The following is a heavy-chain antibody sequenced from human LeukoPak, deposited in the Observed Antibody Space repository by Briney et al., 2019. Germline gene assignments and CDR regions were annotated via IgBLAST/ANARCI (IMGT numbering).Heavy chain of an antibody. J-gene: IGHJ5*02. CDR3: ARDKSPSVTNWFDP. CDR2: IYSGGST. CDR1: GFSVSNNY. V-gene: IGHV3-66*01. D-gene: IGHD4-17*01. Sequence: GGSLRLSCAASGFSVSNNYMSWVRQAPGKGLEWVSVIYSGGSTFYADSVKGRFTISRDNSKNTLYLQMNSLRAEDTAVYYCARDKSPSVTNWFDPWGQGTLVTVSS.